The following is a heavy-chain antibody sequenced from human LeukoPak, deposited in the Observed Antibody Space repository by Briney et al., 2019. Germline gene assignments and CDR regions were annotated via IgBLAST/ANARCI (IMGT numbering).Heavy chain of an antibody. J-gene: IGHJ2*01. D-gene: IGHD7-27*01. V-gene: IGHV4-38-2*02. CDR1: GYSISSGYY. Sequence: SETLSLTCTVSGYSISSGYYWGWIRQPPGKGLEWIGSIYYSGSTYYNPSLKSRVTISVDASKNQFSLKLSSVTAADTAVYYCAGLLGYRYFDLWGRGTLVTVSS. CDR2: IYYSGST. CDR3: AGLLGYRYFDL.